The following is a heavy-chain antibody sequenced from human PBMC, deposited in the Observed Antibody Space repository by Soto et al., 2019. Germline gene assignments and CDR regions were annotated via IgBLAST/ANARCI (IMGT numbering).Heavy chain of an antibody. V-gene: IGHV4-4*02. J-gene: IGHJ4*02. Sequence: QVQLQESGPGLVKPSGTLSLTCAVSGGSISSSNWWSWVRQPPGKGLEWIGEIYHSGSTNYNPSLKSRVTISVDKSKNQFSLKLSSVTAADTAVYYCARKYCSGVSCSIDGNFDYWGQGTLVTVSS. CDR1: GGSISSSNW. CDR3: ARKYCSGVSCSIDGNFDY. CDR2: IYHSGST. D-gene: IGHD2-15*01.